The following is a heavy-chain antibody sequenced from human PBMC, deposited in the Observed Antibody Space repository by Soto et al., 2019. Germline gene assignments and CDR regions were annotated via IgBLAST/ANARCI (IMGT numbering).Heavy chain of an antibody. CDR1: GATFSNYA. V-gene: IGHV1-69*12. CDR3: AAIRLGELSSIDY. D-gene: IGHD3-16*02. CDR2: IIPLFATA. J-gene: IGHJ4*02. Sequence: QVQLVLSGTEVKKPGSSVKVSCTASGATFSNYAISWVRQAPGQGLEWMGGIIPLFATADYAQNFQGRVAITADESTRTAYMELNSLTSEDTAVYYCAAIRLGELSSIDYWGQGTLVTVSS.